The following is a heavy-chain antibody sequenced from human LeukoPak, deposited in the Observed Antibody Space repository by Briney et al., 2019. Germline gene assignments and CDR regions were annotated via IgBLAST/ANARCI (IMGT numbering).Heavy chain of an antibody. CDR2: IYHSGST. CDR3: ARSFGNWNYALRY. J-gene: IGHJ4*02. Sequence: SGTLSLTCAVSGGSISSSNWWSWVRQPPGKGLEWIGEIYHSGSTNYNPSLKSRVTISVDMSKNQFSLKLSSVTAADTAVYYCARSFGNWNYALRYWGQGTLVTVSS. V-gene: IGHV4-4*02. D-gene: IGHD1-7*01. CDR1: GGSISSSNW.